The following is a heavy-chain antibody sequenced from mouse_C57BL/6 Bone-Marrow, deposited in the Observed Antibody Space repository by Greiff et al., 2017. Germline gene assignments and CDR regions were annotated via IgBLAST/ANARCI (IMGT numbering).Heavy chain of an antibody. D-gene: IGHD2-4*01. V-gene: IGHV5-9-1*02. CDR2: ISSGGDYI. CDR1: GFTFSSYA. J-gene: IGHJ3*01. Sequence: EVMLVESGAGLVKPGGSLKLSCAASGFTFSSYAMSWVRQTPEKRLEWVAYISSGGDYIYYADTVKGRVTISRDNARNTLYLQMSSLKSEDTAMYYCTRASDYVLAYWGQGTLVTVSA. CDR3: TRASDYVLAY.